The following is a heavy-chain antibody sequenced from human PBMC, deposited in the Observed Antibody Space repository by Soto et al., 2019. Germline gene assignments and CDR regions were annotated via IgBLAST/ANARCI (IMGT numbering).Heavy chain of an antibody. V-gene: IGHV3-23*01. CDR2: ISGSGDST. CDR1: GFTFSNYA. Sequence: EVQLLESGGGLVQPGGSLRLSCAASGFTFSNYAMNWVRPAPGKGLEWVSVISGSGDSTYYADSVKGRFTISRDKSKNTLYLQMNSLRAEDTAIYYCARRGSGSYYDYWGQGTLVTVSS. J-gene: IGHJ4*02. D-gene: IGHD1-26*01. CDR3: ARRGSGSYYDY.